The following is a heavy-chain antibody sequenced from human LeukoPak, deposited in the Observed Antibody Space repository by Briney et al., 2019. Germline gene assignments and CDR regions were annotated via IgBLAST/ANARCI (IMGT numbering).Heavy chain of an antibody. V-gene: IGHV4-4*07. CDR2: IYGSGST. Sequence: PSETLSLTCTVSGGSIRSYYWSWIRQPAGKGLEWIGRIYGSGSTNYNSSLKSRVTMSVDTSKNQFSLSLSSVTAADTAVYYCARVLNIIPAASYYMDVWGKGTTVTVSS. CDR1: GGSIRSYY. CDR3: ARVLNIIPAASYYMDV. D-gene: IGHD2-2*01. J-gene: IGHJ6*03.